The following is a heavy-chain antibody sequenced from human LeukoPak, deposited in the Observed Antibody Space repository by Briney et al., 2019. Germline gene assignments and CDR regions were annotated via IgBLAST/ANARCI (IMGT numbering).Heavy chain of an antibody. CDR2: ISGNGGTT. Sequence: GGTLRLSCEASGFTFGGNGMSWVRQAPGKGLEWLSGISGNGGTTFYADSVKGRSTISRDNSKSTLYLRINSLSAEDTAVYFCAKDRGYMVTTPEYWGQGTLVRVS. V-gene: IGHV3-23*01. J-gene: IGHJ4*02. CDR1: GFTFGGNG. D-gene: IGHD5-18*01. CDR3: AKDRGYMVTTPEY.